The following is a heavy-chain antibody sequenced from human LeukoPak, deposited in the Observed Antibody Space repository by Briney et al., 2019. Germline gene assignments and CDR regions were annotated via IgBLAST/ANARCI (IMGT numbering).Heavy chain of an antibody. D-gene: IGHD6-6*01. CDR2: ISYDGSNK. V-gene: IGHV3-30-3*01. Sequence: GRSLRLSCAASGFTFSSYAMHWVRQAPGKGLEGVAVISYDGSNKYYADSVKGRFTISRDHSKNTLYPQMTSLRAADPAVYYCACRPQDPYYFDYWGQGTLVTVSS. CDR1: GFTFSSYA. CDR3: ACRPQDPYYFDY. J-gene: IGHJ4*02.